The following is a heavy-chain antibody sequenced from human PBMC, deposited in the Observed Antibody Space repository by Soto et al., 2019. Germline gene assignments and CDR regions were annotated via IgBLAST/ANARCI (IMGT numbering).Heavy chain of an antibody. J-gene: IGHJ4*02. CDR3: ARDMYYYDTWTRDFDD. CDR1: GFTFSSYW. D-gene: IGHD3-22*01. CDR2: IKQDGSEK. Sequence: PGGSLRLSCAASGFTFSSYWMSWVRQAPGKGLEWVANIKQDGSEKYYVDSVKGRFTISRDNAKNSLYLQMNSLRAEDTAVYYSARDMYYYDTWTRDFDDSGQGTLVTVSS. V-gene: IGHV3-7*04.